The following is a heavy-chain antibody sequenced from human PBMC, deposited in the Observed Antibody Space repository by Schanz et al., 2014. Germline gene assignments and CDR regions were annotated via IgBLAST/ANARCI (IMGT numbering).Heavy chain of an antibody. CDR1: GFTFRNNW. CDR3: VRDERISSGVWFDP. V-gene: IGHV3-74*01. CDR2: IDGEGGDT. J-gene: IGHJ5*02. Sequence: EVQLVESGGGLVQPGGSLSLSCAASGFTFRNNWMHWFRQGPGKGLSWVSRIDGEGGDTRYADSVKGRFTVFRDNARNMVFLQMNSLRVDDTGVYYCVRDERISSGVWFDPWGQGTLVTVSS. D-gene: IGHD6-19*01.